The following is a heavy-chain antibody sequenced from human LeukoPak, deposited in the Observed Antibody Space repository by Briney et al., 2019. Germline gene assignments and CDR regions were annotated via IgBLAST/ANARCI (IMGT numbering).Heavy chain of an antibody. CDR2: INHSGST. J-gene: IGHJ6*03. D-gene: IGHD6-19*01. CDR3: ARRPSPKGAVSPYYYYMDV. Sequence: PSETLSLTCSVYGGSFSDYYWSWIRQPPGKGLEWIAEINHSGSTNYNPSLKSRVTMSVDTSKNQFSLKLSSVTAADTAVYYCARRPSPKGAVSPYYYYMDVWGKGTTVTISS. CDR1: GGSFSDYY. V-gene: IGHV4-34*01.